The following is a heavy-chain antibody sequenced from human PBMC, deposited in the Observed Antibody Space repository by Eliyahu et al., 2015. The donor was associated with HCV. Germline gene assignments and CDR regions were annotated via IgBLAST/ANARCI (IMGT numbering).Heavy chain of an antibody. Sequence: QVQLQQWGAGLLKPSETLSLTCAVYGGSFSGYYWSWIRQPPGKGLEWIGEINHSGSTNYNPSLKSRVTISVDMSKNQFSLKLSSVTAADTAVYYCARGNHANYYYYYGMDVWGQGTTVTVSS. J-gene: IGHJ6*02. CDR3: ARGNHANYYYYYGMDV. CDR1: GGSFSGYY. CDR2: INHSGST. V-gene: IGHV4-34*01.